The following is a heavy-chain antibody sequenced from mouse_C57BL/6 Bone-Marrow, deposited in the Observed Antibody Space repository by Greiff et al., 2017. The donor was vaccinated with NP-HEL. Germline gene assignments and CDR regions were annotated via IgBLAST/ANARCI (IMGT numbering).Heavy chain of an antibody. J-gene: IGHJ2*01. Sequence: QVQLQQPGAELVKPGASVKLSCKASGYTFTSYWMHWVQQRPGQGLEWIGIIHPNSGSTNYNEKFKSKATLTVDNSSSTAYMQLSSLTSDDSAVYYCARRDPTFDYWGQGTTLTVSS. V-gene: IGHV1-64*01. CDR1: GYTFTSYW. D-gene: IGHD3-3*01. CDR2: IHPNSGST. CDR3: ARRDPTFDY.